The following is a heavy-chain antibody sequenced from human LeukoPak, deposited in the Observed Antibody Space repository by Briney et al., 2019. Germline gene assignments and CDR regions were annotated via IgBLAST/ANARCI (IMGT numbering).Heavy chain of an antibody. J-gene: IGHJ4*02. CDR3: ARVAGSIDY. Sequence: GASVKVSCKAAGYTFTSYDINWGGQATGQGREWMGWMKPNSSYTGYAQNFQCRVTINRNTPISTAYMELRGLRSEDTAVYYCARVAGSIDYWGQGTLVSVSS. V-gene: IGHV1-8*03. CDR2: MKPNSSYT. D-gene: IGHD6-19*01. CDR1: GYTFTSYD.